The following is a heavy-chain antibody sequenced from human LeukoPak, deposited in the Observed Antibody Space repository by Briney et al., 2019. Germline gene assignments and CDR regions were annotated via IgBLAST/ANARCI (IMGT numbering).Heavy chain of an antibody. CDR1: GGSISSYY. D-gene: IGHD6-25*01. CDR3: ARAGGVKTAALDLDY. J-gene: IGHJ4*02. CDR2: IYYSGST. Sequence: SETLSLTCTVSGGSISSYYWSWIRQPPGKGLEWIGYIYYSGSTNYNPSLKSRVTISVDTSKNQFSLKLSSVTAADTAVYYCARAGGVKTAALDLDYWGQGTLVTVSS. V-gene: IGHV4-59*01.